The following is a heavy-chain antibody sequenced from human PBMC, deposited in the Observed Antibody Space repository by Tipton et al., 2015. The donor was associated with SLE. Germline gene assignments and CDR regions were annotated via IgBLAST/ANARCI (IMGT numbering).Heavy chain of an antibody. CDR1: GFTFSSYW. CDR2: IHHSGST. V-gene: IGHV4-34*01. Sequence: LRLSCAASGFTFSSYWMSWIRQPPGKGLEWIGEIHHSGSTNYNPSLKSRVTISVDTSKNQFSLKLSSVTAADTAVYYCARDIVLMVYAPEGAFDIWGQGTMLSVSS. D-gene: IGHD2-8*01. J-gene: IGHJ3*02. CDR3: ARDIVLMVYAPEGAFDI.